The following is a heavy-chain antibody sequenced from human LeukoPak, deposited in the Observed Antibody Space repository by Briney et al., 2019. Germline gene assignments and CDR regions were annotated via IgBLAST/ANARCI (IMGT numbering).Heavy chain of an antibody. Sequence: PSETLSLTCTVSGGSISSSSYYWGWIRQPPGTGLEWIGYIYDSGSTNYNPSLKSRVTISVDTSKNQFSLKLSSVTAADTAVYYCACLTTADAFDIWGQGTMVTVSS. CDR3: ACLTTADAFDI. D-gene: IGHD3-22*01. V-gene: IGHV4-61*05. J-gene: IGHJ3*02. CDR1: GGSISSSSYY. CDR2: IYDSGST.